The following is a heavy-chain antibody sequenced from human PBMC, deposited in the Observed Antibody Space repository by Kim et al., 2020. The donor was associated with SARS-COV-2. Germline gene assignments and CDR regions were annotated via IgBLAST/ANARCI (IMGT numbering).Heavy chain of an antibody. D-gene: IGHD6-13*01. CDR3: ARVPRGYSSS. Sequence: NYNPSLKSRVTISVDTSKNQFSLKLSSVTAADTAVYYCARVPRGYSSSWSQGTLVTVSS. V-gene: IGHV4-34*01. J-gene: IGHJ4*02.